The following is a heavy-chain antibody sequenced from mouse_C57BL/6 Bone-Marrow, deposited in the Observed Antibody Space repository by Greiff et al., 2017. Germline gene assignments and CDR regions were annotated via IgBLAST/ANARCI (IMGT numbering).Heavy chain of an antibody. J-gene: IGHJ1*03. D-gene: IGHD1-1*01. V-gene: IGHV3-6*01. Sequence: EVQLQQSGPGLVKPSQSLSLTCSVTGYSITSGYYWNWIRQFPGNKLEWMGYISYDGSNNYNPSLKNRISITRDTSKNQFFLKLNSVTTEDTATYYCAREGYYGRRYFDVWGTGTTVTVSS. CDR1: GYSITSGYY. CDR3: AREGYYGRRYFDV. CDR2: ISYDGSN.